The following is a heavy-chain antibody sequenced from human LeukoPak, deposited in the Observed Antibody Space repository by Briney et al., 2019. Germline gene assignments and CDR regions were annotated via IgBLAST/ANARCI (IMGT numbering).Heavy chain of an antibody. J-gene: IGHJ4*02. CDR2: IIPIFGTA. CDR1: GGTSSSYA. Sequence: SVKVSCKASGGTSSSYAISWVRQAPGQGLEWMGGIIPIFGTANYAQKFQGRVTITADKSTSTAYMELSSLRSEDTAVYYCALLYSSGGTGPDDYWGQGTLVTVSS. CDR3: ALLYSSGGTGPDDY. D-gene: IGHD6-19*01. V-gene: IGHV1-69*06.